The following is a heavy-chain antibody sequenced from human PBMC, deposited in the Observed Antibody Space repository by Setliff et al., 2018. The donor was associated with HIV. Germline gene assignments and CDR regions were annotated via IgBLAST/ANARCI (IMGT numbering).Heavy chain of an antibody. D-gene: IGHD5-18*01. CDR1: GFVFRDHS. CDR3: AKERGYNYGRGGAFDI. V-gene: IGHV3-7*03. J-gene: IGHJ3*02. Sequence: GGSLRLSCTASGFVFRDHSLHWVRQAPGGGLEWVAKIKQDGSDKYYVDSVKGRFTISRDNAKNTLYLQMNSLRAEDTAMYYCAKERGYNYGRGGAFDIWGQGTMVTVSS. CDR2: IKQDGSDK.